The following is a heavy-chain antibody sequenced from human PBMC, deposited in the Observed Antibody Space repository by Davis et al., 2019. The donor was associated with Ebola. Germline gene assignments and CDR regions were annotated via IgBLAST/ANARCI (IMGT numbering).Heavy chain of an antibody. D-gene: IGHD1-26*01. J-gene: IGHJ4*02. CDR2: IIPPFGTT. Sequence: SVKVSRQASGYTISTYIIDWLRQAPGQGLEWMGGIIPPFGTTNYAQKFRGRVMINAGKSTRIDYMELNSLTSEDKALYYCARDYWVGAIDYWGQGTLVTVSS. V-gene: IGHV1-69*06. CDR3: ARDYWVGAIDY. CDR1: GYTISTYI.